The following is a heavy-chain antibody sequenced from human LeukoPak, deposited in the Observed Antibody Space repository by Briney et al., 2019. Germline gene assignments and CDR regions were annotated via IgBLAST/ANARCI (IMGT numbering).Heavy chain of an antibody. CDR3: ARYSRATGKLDY. Sequence: SETLSLTCTVSGGSISSVEYYWSWLRQPPGTGLEWIGYIYYSGSTSYNPSLRSRVTISVDTSQNQFSLNLSSVTAADTAVYYYARYSRATGKLDYWGQGTLVTVSS. D-gene: IGHD5-24*01. J-gene: IGHJ4*02. CDR1: GGSISSVEYY. CDR2: IYYSGST. V-gene: IGHV4-30-4*01.